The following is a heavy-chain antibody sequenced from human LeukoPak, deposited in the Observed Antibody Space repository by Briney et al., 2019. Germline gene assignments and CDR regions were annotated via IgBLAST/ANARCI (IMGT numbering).Heavy chain of an antibody. CDR3: GRVLQAYMDV. V-gene: IGHV4-34*01. D-gene: IGHD1-1*01. J-gene: IGHJ6*03. Sequence: PSETLSLTCAVYGGSFSGYYWSWIRRPPGKGLEWIGEINHSGSTNYNPSLKSRVTISVDTSKNQFSLKLSSVTAADTAVYFCGRVLQAYMDVWGKGTTVTVSS. CDR2: INHSGST. CDR1: GGSFSGYY.